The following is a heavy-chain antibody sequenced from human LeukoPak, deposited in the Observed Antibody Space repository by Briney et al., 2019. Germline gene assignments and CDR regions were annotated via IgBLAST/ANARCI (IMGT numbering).Heavy chain of an antibody. CDR3: ARTQSQSGSYRYYFGY. J-gene: IGHJ4*02. Sequence: PSETLSLTCTVSGGSVGSAGYYWSWIRQPPGGGRGWIGYIYYIRNTNYNPSLKSRVTMSLDPSKNQFSLKLNSVTAADTAVYYCARTQSQSGSYRYYFGYWGQGTLVTVSS. CDR1: GGSVGSAGYY. D-gene: IGHD1-26*01. V-gene: IGHV4-61*08. CDR2: IYYIRNT.